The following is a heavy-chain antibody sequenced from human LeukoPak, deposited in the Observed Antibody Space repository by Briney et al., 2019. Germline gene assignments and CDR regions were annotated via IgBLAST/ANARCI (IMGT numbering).Heavy chain of an antibody. D-gene: IGHD2-8*02. CDR1: GNTFTSYY. V-gene: IGHV1-46*01. Sequence: ASVKVSCKASGNTFTSYYMHWVRQAPGQGLEWMGIINPSGGSTSYAQKFQGRVTMTRDMSTSTVYMELSSLRSEDTAVYYCAREGLVADYMDVWGKGTTVTVSS. CDR3: AREGLVADYMDV. J-gene: IGHJ6*03. CDR2: INPSGGST.